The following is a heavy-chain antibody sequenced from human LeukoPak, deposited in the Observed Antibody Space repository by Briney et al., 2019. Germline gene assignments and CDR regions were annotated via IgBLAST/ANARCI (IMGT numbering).Heavy chain of an antibody. D-gene: IGHD4-17*01. J-gene: IGHJ4*02. V-gene: IGHV4-28*01. Sequence: SETLSLTCAVSGYSISSSNWWGWIRQPQGKGLEWIGHIYYSGSTYYNPSLKSRVTMSVDTSKNQFSLKLSSVTAVDTAVYYCARSGDYGWYFDYWGQGTLVTVSS. CDR2: IYYSGST. CDR1: GYSISSSNW. CDR3: ARSGDYGWYFDY.